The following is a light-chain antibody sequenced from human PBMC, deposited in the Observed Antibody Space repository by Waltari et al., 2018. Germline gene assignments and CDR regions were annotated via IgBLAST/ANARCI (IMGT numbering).Light chain of an antibody. Sequence: QSAPTQPASVSGSLGQSITISCTRASSDDGGFNYVSWYQQRPGKAPKLIIYVAINRPSGVSYRFSGSRSGNTASLTISELQADDEADYYCSSYSTILNLVGFGGGTQLTVL. J-gene: IGLJ2*01. V-gene: IGLV2-14*03. CDR1: SSDDGGFNY. CDR3: SSYSTILNLVG. CDR2: VAI.